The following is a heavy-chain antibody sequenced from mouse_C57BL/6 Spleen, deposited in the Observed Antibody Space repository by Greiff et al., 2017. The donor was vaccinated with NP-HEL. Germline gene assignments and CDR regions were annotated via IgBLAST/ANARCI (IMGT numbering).Heavy chain of an antibody. D-gene: IGHD1-1*01. CDR2: INPKNGGT. J-gene: IGHJ4*01. V-gene: IGHV1-26*01. Sequence: EVQLQQSGPELVKPGASVKISCKASGYTFTDYYMNWVKQSHGKSLEWIGDINPKNGGTSYNQKFKGKATLTVDKSSSTAYMELRSLTSEDSAVYYCARSSYDYYAMDYWGQGTSVTVSS. CDR3: ARSSYDYYAMDY. CDR1: GYTFTDYY.